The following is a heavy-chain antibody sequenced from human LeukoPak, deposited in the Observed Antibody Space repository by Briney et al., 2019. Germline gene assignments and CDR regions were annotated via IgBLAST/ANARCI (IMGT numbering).Heavy chain of an antibody. V-gene: IGHV3-11*04. D-gene: IGHD6-6*01. Sequence: GGSRRLSCAASGFTFSDYYMSWIRQAPGKGLEWVSYISSSGSTIYYADSVKGRFTISRDNAKNSLYLQMNSLRAEDTAVYYCARTRDSSSSGYYYYYYMDVWGKGTTVTVSS. CDR1: GFTFSDYY. CDR2: ISSSGSTI. J-gene: IGHJ6*03. CDR3: ARTRDSSSSGYYYYYYMDV.